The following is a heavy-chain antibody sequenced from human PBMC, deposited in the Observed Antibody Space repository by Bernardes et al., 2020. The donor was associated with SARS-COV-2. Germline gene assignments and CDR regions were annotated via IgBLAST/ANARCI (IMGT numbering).Heavy chain of an antibody. CDR1: GFIFSSYW. V-gene: IGHV3-74*01. Sequence: SLSLSCAPSGFIFSSYWMHWVRQAPGKGLVWVSRIDTAGGTTNYADSVRGRFTISRDNAKNTLFLEMNSLRVEDTAVYYCARDIGGAASHWGQGTLVTVSS. CDR2: IDTAGGTT. CDR3: ARDIGGAASH. J-gene: IGHJ4*02. D-gene: IGHD1-26*01.